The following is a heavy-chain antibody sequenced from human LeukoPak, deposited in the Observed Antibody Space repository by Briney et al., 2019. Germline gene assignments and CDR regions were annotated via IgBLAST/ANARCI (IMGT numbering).Heavy chain of an antibody. J-gene: IGHJ4*02. Sequence: ASVKVSCKASGYTFTSYGISWVRQAPGQGLEWMGWISAYNGNTNYAQKLQGRVTMTTDTSTSTAYMELRSLRSDDTAVYYCARDKDRGSVLTYYYGSGTIIPYYWGQGTLVTVSS. CDR2: ISAYNGNT. D-gene: IGHD3-10*01. CDR3: ARDKDRGSVLTYYYGSGTIIPYY. CDR1: GYTFTSYG. V-gene: IGHV1-18*01.